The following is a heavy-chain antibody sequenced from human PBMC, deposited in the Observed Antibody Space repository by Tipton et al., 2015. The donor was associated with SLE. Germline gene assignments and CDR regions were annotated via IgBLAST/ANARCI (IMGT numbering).Heavy chain of an antibody. CDR1: GGSISSGGYY. J-gene: IGHJ4*02. Sequence: TLSLTCTVSGGSISSGGYYWSWIRQHPGKGLEWIGYIYYSGSTYYNPSLKSRVTISVDTSKNQFSLKLSSVTAADTAVHYCARAASGCSSTSCPFDYWGQGTLVTVSS. V-gene: IGHV4-31*03. CDR2: IYYSGST. D-gene: IGHD2-2*01. CDR3: ARAASGCSSTSCPFDY.